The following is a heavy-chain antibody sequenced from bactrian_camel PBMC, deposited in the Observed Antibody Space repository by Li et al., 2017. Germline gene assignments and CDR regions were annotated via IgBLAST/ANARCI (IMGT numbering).Heavy chain of an antibody. Sequence: VQLVESGGGSVQAGGSLRLSCSVTGYTYSRYCMGWFRQAPGKEREGVAAISSDGSTSYSDSVKGRFTISQDKGKETLFLQTDSLKPEDTAMYYCAADRSSNCYVGSWPWPSSFGYWGQGTQVTVS. J-gene: IGHJ4*01. D-gene: IGHD3*01. CDR3: AADRSSNCYVGSWPWPSSFGY. CDR2: ISSDGST. CDR1: GYTYSRYC. V-gene: IGHV3S53*01.